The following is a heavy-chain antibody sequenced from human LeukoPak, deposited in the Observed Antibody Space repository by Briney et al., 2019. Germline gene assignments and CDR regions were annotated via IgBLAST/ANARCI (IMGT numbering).Heavy chain of an antibody. D-gene: IGHD2-2*01. J-gene: IGHJ3*02. CDR1: GFTFDDYG. V-gene: IGHV3-20*04. Sequence: PGGSLRLSCAASGFTFDDYGISWVRQVPGKGLEWVSGINWNSGSTGYADSVKGRFTISRDNAKSSLYLQMNSLRAEDTALYFCARAKDCSSTTCPFDIWGQGTMVTASS. CDR3: ARAKDCSSTTCPFDI. CDR2: INWNSGST.